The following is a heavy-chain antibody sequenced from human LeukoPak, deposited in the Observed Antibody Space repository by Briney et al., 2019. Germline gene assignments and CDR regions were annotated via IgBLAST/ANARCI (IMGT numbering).Heavy chain of an antibody. J-gene: IGHJ4*02. CDR3: AKEGTAQISTWYDY. V-gene: IGHV3-30*18. CDR2: VSYEGRSQ. CDR1: GFTFSNYG. Sequence: GGSLRLSCATSGFTFSNYGMHWVRQAPGKGLEWVAVVSYEGRSQYYADSVRGRFTISRDNSKNTLYLQMNSLRGEDAAVYYCAKEGTAQISTWYDYWGQGTLVTVSS. D-gene: IGHD6-13*01.